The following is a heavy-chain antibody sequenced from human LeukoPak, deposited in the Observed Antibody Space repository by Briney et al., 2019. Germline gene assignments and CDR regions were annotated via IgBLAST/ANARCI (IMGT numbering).Heavy chain of an antibody. CDR2: ISAYNGNT. J-gene: IGHJ5*02. V-gene: IGHV1-18*01. Sequence: ASVKVSCKASGYTFTSYGISWVRQAPGQGLEWMGWISAYNGNTNYAQKLQGRVTVTTDTSTSTAYMELRSLRSDDTAVYYCARSPRDKNWFDPWGQGTLVTVSS. D-gene: IGHD5-24*01. CDR1: GYTFTSYG. CDR3: ARSPRDKNWFDP.